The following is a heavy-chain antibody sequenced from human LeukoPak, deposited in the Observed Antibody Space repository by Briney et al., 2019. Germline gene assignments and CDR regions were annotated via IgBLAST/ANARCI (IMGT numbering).Heavy chain of an antibody. CDR3: ASDGGWVFGPYWYFDH. Sequence: PSETLSLTCTVSGGSISSYYWSWVRQPPGEGREWIGYIYYSGSTNYNPSLKSRVPISVDTSKNQFSLKLSSVTAADTAVYYCASDGGWVFGPYWYFDHWGRGTLVNVSS. D-gene: IGHD6-19*01. CDR1: GGSISSYY. J-gene: IGHJ2*01. V-gene: IGHV4-59*01. CDR2: IYYSGST.